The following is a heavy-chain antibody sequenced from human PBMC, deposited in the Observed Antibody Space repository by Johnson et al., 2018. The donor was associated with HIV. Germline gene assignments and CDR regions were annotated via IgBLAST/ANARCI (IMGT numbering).Heavy chain of an antibody. CDR1: GFTFDDYA. Sequence: VQLVESGGGVVQPGGSLRLSCAASGFTFDDYAMHWVRQAPGKGLVWVSRINGDGSRTSYADSVKGRFTIARDNAKNTLFLQMNSLRAEDTAVYYCAYSSSPLSGDAFDIWGQGTMVTVSS. J-gene: IGHJ3*02. CDR3: AYSSSPLSGDAFDI. V-gene: IGHV3-74*02. CDR2: INGDGSRT. D-gene: IGHD6-6*01.